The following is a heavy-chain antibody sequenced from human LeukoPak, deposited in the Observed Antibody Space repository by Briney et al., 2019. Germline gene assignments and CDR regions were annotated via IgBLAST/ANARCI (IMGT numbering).Heavy chain of an antibody. D-gene: IGHD5-24*01. J-gene: IGHJ4*02. CDR1: GYSISSGYY. CDR3: ARRVEMATITLLDY. V-gene: IGHV4-38-2*02. Sequence: SETLSLTCTVSGYSISSGYYWGWIRPPPGKGLEWIGSIYHSGSTYYNPSLKSRVTISVDTSKNQFALKLSSVTAADTAVYYCARRVEMATITLLDYWGQGTLVTVSS. CDR2: IYHSGST.